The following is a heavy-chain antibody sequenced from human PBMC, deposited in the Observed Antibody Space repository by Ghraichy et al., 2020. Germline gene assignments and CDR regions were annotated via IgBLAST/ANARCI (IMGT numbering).Heavy chain of an antibody. V-gene: IGHV4-34*01. CDR1: GGSFSGYY. CDR3: SRRTRAYDYVWGSYRS. Sequence: SETLSLTCAVYGGSFSGYYWSWIRQPPGKGLEWIGEINHSVSTNFNPSLKSRVTISLDTSKNQFYLKLSSVTAADTAVYYCSRRTRAYDYVWGSYRSWGQGTLVTVSS. D-gene: IGHD3-16*02. CDR2: INHSVST. J-gene: IGHJ5*02.